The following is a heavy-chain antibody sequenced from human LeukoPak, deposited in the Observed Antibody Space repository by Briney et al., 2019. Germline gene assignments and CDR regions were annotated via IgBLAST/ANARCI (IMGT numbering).Heavy chain of an antibody. J-gene: IGHJ4*02. D-gene: IGHD5-12*01. CDR3: ARGVAGYGPYDY. CDR1: GDSISTYY. V-gene: IGHV4-59*01. CDR2: MYYSGST. Sequence: SETLSLTCTVSGDSISTYYWSWIRQPPGKGLEWIGYMYYSGSTNYNPSLKSRVTVSLDTPKNQFSLRLNSVTAADTAVYYCARGVAGYGPYDYWGQGTLVTVSS.